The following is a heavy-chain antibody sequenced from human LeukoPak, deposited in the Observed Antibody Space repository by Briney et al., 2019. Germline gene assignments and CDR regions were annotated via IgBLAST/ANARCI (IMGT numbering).Heavy chain of an antibody. CDR1: GYTFTSYY. J-gene: IGHJ4*02. CDR2: INPSGGST. CDR3: ARSIAAAGEGSHPFDY. Sequence: ASVKVSCKASGYTFTSYYMHWVRQAPGQGLEWMGIINPSGGSTSYAQKFQGRVTMTRDTSTSTVYMELSSLRSEDTAVYYCARSIAAAGEGSHPFDYWGQGTLVTVSS. V-gene: IGHV1-46*01. D-gene: IGHD6-13*01.